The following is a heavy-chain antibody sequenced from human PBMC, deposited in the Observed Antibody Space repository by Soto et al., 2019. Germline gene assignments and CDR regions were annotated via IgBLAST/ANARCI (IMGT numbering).Heavy chain of an antibody. CDR2: IWYDGSNK. Sequence: ESGGGVVQPGRSLRLSCAASGFTFSSYGMHWVRQAPGKGLEWVAVIWYDGSNKYYADSVKGRFTISRDNSKNTLYLQMNSLRAEDTAVYYCARDLAMIVVVTAFDYWGQGTLVTVSS. CDR1: GFTFSSYG. J-gene: IGHJ4*02. CDR3: ARDLAMIVVVTAFDY. D-gene: IGHD3-22*01. V-gene: IGHV3-33*01.